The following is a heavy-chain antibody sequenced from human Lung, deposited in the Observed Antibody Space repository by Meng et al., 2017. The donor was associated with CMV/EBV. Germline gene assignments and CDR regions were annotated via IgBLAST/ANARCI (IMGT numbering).Heavy chain of an antibody. J-gene: IGHJ6*02. Sequence: SVXVSCKASRNTFSSYTLTWVRQAPGQGLEWMGGIIPIFAIANYAQSFRGRVTITADTSTSTGYMELSGLRSEDTAVYYCAVYCGTTSCYDGYGMDVWVQGTTVTVSS. CDR3: AVYCGTTSCYDGYGMDV. V-gene: IGHV1-69*10. CDR1: RNTFSSYT. D-gene: IGHD2-2*01. CDR2: IIPIFAIA.